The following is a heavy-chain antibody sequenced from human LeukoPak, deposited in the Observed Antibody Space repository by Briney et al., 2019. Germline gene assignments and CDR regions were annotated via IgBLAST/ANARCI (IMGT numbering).Heavy chain of an antibody. CDR2: INHSGST. Sequence: KSSETLSLTCTVSGGSISSADYYWSWIRQPPGKGLEWIGEINHSGSTNYNPSLKSRVTISVDTSKNQFSLKLSSVTAADTAVYYCARYRDDSSGSYFDYWGQGTLVTVSS. J-gene: IGHJ4*02. CDR3: ARYRDDSSGSYFDY. CDR1: GGSISSADYY. D-gene: IGHD3-22*01. V-gene: IGHV4-34*01.